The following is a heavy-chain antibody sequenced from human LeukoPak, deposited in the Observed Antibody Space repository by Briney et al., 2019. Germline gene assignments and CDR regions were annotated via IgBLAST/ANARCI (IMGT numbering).Heavy chain of an antibody. J-gene: IGHJ4*02. Sequence: GGSLRLSCTVSGFTVSSNSWSWVRQAPGKGLEWVSFIYSGGDTHYSDSVTGRFTISRDNSKNTLYLQMNSLRAEDTAIYYCARRAGEYSHPYDYWGQGTLVTVSS. CDR1: GFTVSSNS. CDR2: IYSGGDT. CDR3: ARRAGEYSHPYDY. V-gene: IGHV3-53*01. D-gene: IGHD2-15*01.